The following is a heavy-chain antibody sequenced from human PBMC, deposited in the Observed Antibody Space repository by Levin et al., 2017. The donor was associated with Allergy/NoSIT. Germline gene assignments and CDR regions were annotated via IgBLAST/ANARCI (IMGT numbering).Heavy chain of an antibody. CDR1: GHTFSNYG. Sequence: ASVKVSCKASGHTFSNYGISWVRQAPGQGLEWMGWISGYTGNTNYVEKLQGRVTMTTDTSTSTAYMELRSLRSDDTAVYYCARDRFSSGYNFDYWGQGTLVTVSS. J-gene: IGHJ4*02. V-gene: IGHV1-18*01. CDR2: ISGYTGNT. CDR3: ARDRFSSGYNFDY. D-gene: IGHD6-19*01.